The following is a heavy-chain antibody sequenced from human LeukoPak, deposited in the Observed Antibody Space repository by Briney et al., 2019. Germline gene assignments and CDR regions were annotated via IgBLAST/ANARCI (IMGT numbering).Heavy chain of an antibody. Sequence: PSETLSLTCTVSGGSISSGSYYWSWIRQPAGKGLEWIGRIYTSGSTNYNPSLKSRVTISVDTSKNQFSLRLSSVTAADTAVYYCAREPSNYDILTGYYLYYMDVWGKGTTVTISS. V-gene: IGHV4-61*02. D-gene: IGHD3-9*01. CDR3: AREPSNYDILTGYYLYYMDV. J-gene: IGHJ6*03. CDR2: IYTSGST. CDR1: GGSISSGSYY.